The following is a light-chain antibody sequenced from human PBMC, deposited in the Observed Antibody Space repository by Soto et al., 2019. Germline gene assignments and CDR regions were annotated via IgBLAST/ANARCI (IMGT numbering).Light chain of an antibody. J-gene: IGLJ1*01. Sequence: QSALTQPPSVSGSPGQSVTISCTGISSDFGSDNRVSWYQQPPGTAPKLLIYEVSNRPSGVPDRFSGSKSGNSASLTISGLQAEDAADYYCSAYSSTGTDVFGTGTKLTVL. CDR1: SSDFGSDNR. V-gene: IGLV2-18*02. CDR2: EVS. CDR3: SAYSSTGTDV.